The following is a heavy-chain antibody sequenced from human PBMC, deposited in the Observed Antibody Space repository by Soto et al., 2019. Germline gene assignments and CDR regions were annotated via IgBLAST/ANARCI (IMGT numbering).Heavy chain of an antibody. CDR1: GYTFTSYA. CDR2: INDGNGNT. CDR3: AKSSVYIVVVVAAMSQAFDI. D-gene: IGHD2-15*01. J-gene: IGHJ3*02. V-gene: IGHV1-3*01. Sequence: ASVKVSCKASGYTFTSYALHWGRQAPGQRLEWMGWINDGNGNTKYSQKFQGRVTITRDTSASTAYMELSSLRSVDMAVYYCAKSSVYIVVVVAAMSQAFDIWGQGTMVTVSS.